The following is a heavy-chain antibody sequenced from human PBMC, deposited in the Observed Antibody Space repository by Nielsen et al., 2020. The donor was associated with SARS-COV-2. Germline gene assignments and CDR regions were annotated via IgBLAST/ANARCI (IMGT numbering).Heavy chain of an antibody. CDR3: ANLGDPSSGDY. CDR1: GFIFSDYY. CDR2: ISSSGSTI. J-gene: IGHJ4*02. D-gene: IGHD4-17*01. Sequence: GGSLRLSCAASGFIFSDYYMSWIRQAPGKGLEWVSYISSSGSTIYYADSVKGRFTISRDNSKNTLYLQMNSLRAEDTAVYYCANLGDPSSGDYWGQGTLVTVSS. V-gene: IGHV3-11*01.